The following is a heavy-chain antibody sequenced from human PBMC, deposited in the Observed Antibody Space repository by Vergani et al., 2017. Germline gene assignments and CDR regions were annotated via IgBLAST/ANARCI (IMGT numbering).Heavy chain of an antibody. J-gene: IGHJ6*03. V-gene: IGHV3-30*03. Sequence: VQLVESGGGLVQPGGSLRLSCSAAGFPFSDYGVHWVRQAPGQGLEWVSVISYDGNKKNYADSVKGRFTISRDNSKNTLYLEMNALRAEDTAVYYCARDFLTRVTTLDYYYMGVWGKGTTVTVSS. CDR1: GFPFSDYG. CDR3: ARDFLTRVTTLDYYYMGV. D-gene: IGHD1-1*01. CDR2: ISYDGNKK.